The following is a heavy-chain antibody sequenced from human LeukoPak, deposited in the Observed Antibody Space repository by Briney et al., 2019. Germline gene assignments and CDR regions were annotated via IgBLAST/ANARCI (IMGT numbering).Heavy chain of an antibody. CDR1: GGPISSYY. CDR3: ARDGYSYGYRNWYFDL. CDR2: IYYSGST. J-gene: IGHJ2*01. Sequence: SETLSLTCTVSGGPISSYYWSWIRQPPGKGLEWIGYIYYSGSTNYNPSLKSRVTISVDTSKNQFSLKLSSVTAADTAVYYCARDGYSYGYRNWYFDLWGRGTLVTVSS. V-gene: IGHV4-59*01. D-gene: IGHD5-18*01.